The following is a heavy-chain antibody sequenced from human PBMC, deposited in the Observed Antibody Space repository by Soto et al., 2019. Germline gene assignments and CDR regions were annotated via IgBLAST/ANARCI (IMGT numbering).Heavy chain of an antibody. V-gene: IGHV5-51*01. CDR1: GYSFTSNW. CDR2: IYPGDSDT. CDR3: ARRNDFWSGNNPTKDYYYYYYMDV. D-gene: IGHD3-3*01. Sequence: PGESLKISCKGSGYSFTSNWIGWVRQMPGKGLEWMGIIYPGDSDTRYSPSFQGQVTISADKSISTAYLQWSSLKASDTAMYYCARRNDFWSGNNPTKDYYYYYYMDVWGKGTTVTVSS. J-gene: IGHJ6*03.